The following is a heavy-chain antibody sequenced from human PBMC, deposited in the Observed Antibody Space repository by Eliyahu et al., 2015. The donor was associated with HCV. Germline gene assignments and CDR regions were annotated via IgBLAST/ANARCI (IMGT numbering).Heavy chain of an antibody. CDR1: GFTFSSYW. J-gene: IGHJ4*02. V-gene: IGHV3-74*01. D-gene: IGHD3-22*01. Sequence: EVQLEESGGGLVQPGGSLRLSCAASGFTFSSYWMHWVRQAPGKGLVWVSRINSXGSSTSYADSVKGRFTISRDNAKNTLYLQMNSLRGEDTAVYYCARLYDTSGETYWGQGTLVTVSS. CDR2: INSXGSST. CDR3: ARLYDTSGETY.